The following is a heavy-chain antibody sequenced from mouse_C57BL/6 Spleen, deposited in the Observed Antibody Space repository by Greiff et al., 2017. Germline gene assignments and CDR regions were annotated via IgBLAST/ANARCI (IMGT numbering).Heavy chain of an antibody. CDR1: GFPFSSYA. J-gene: IGHJ2*01. V-gene: IGHV5-4*01. CDR2: ISDGGSYT. Sequence: DVKLVESGGGLVKPGGSLKLSCAASGFPFSSYAMSWVRQTPEKRLEWVATISDGGSYTYYPDNVNGRFTISSDNAKNNLYLHMSHLKAEDTAMYYCAREAGTTVVATDDWGQGTTLTVSS. D-gene: IGHD1-1*01. CDR3: AREAGTTVVATDD.